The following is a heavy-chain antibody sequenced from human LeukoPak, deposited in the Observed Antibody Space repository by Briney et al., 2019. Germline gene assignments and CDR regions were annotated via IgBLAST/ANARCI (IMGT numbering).Heavy chain of an antibody. J-gene: IGHJ4*02. Sequence: GASVKVSCKASGYSFTSYHMHWVRQDPGQGLEWMGIIDPSVGSTSYARKFQGRVTMTRDTSTSTVYMELSSLRSEDTAVYYCARESPTYYDILTGSPGLYYFDYWGQGTLVTVSS. CDR1: GYSFTSYH. CDR2: IDPSVGST. CDR3: ARESPTYYDILTGSPGLYYFDY. V-gene: IGHV1-46*01. D-gene: IGHD3-9*01.